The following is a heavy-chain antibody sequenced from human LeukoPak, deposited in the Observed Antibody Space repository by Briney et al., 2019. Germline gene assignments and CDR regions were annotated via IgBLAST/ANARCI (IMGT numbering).Heavy chain of an antibody. D-gene: IGHD6-13*01. J-gene: IGHJ4*02. CDR3: ARDQWYSSSWSTEGY. Sequence: PQASVKVSCKASGGTFSSYAISWVRQAPGQGLEWMGRIIPILGIANYAQKFQGRVTITADKSTSTAYMELSSLRSEDTAVYYCARDQWYSSSWSTEGYWGQGTLVTVSS. CDR1: GGTFSSYA. V-gene: IGHV1-69*04. CDR2: IIPILGIA.